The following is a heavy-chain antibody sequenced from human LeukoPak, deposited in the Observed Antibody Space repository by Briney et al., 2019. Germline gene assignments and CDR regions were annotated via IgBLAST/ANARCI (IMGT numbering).Heavy chain of an antibody. J-gene: IGHJ4*02. V-gene: IGHV4-34*01. CDR3: ARESNPPLDY. Sequence: PSETLSLTCAVYGGSFSGYYWSWIRQPPGKGLEWIGEIDHSGSTNYNPSLKRRVTISVDTSKKQFSLKLSSVTAADTAVYYCARESNPPLDYWGQGTLVTVSS. CDR2: IDHSGST. CDR1: GGSFSGYY.